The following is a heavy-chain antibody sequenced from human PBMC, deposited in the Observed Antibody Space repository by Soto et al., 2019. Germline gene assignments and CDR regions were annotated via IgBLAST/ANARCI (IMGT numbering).Heavy chain of an antibody. D-gene: IGHD6-19*01. CDR1: GFAFSNYV. V-gene: IGHV3-23*01. Sequence: EVQLLESGGGLVQPGGSLRLSCAASGFAFSNYVVSWVRQAPGKGLEWVSAISHTAGTTYYADSVKGRFTISRDNSKNTLYLQMNNLRPDDTAVYYCVSKKQWLAFDLWGRGTLVTVSS. CDR2: ISHTAGTT. CDR3: VSKKQWLAFDL. J-gene: IGHJ2*01.